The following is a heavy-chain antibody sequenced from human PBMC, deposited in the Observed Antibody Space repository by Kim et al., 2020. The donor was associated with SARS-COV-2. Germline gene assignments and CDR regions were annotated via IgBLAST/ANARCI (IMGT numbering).Heavy chain of an antibody. Sequence: GESLKISCKGSGYSFTSYWIGWVRQMPGKGLEWMGIIYPGDSDTRYSPSFQGQVTISADKSISTAYLQWSSLKASDTAMYYCARTPWILDYGDAFDIWGQGKMVTVSS. J-gene: IGHJ3*02. CDR2: IYPGDSDT. D-gene: IGHD4-17*01. CDR3: ARTPWILDYGDAFDI. V-gene: IGHV5-51*01. CDR1: GYSFTSYW.